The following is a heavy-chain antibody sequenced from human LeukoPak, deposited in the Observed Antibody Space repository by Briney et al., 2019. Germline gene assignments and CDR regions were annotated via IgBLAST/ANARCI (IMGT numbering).Heavy chain of an antibody. D-gene: IGHD6-19*01. CDR1: GYIFTNYW. Sequence: GESLKISCQVSGYIFTNYWIGWVRQMPGKGLEWMGIIYPGDSDTRYSPSFQGQVTISADKSISTAYLQWSSLKASDTATYYCARNSIAVAGGGDYWGQGTLVTVSS. CDR2: IYPGDSDT. J-gene: IGHJ4*02. CDR3: ARNSIAVAGGGDY. V-gene: IGHV5-51*01.